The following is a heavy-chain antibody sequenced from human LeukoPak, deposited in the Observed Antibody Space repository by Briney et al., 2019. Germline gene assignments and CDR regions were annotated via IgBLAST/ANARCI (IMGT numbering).Heavy chain of an antibody. J-gene: IGHJ6*02. CDR1: GYTFTGYY. Sequence: ASVKVSCKACGYTFTGYYMYWVRQPPAQGLEWMGWINSNSGGTNYAQKFQGRVTMTRDTSISTAYMELSRLRSDDTAVYYCARDQKRASPTGYSSGWYFDCGMAVWGQGTTVTVSS. V-gene: IGHV1-2*02. CDR3: ARDQKRASPTGYSSGWYFDCGMAV. D-gene: IGHD6-19*01. CDR2: INSNSGGT.